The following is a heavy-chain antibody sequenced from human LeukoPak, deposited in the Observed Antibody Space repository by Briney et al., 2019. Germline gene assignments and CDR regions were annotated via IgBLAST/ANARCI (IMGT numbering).Heavy chain of an antibody. CDR2: IYPGDSDT. D-gene: IGHD7-27*01. Sequence: GESLKISCKGSEYSFSNNWIGWVRQMPGKGLEWMGIIYPGDSDTRYSPSFQGQVAISADKSISTAYLQWSSLEASDTAMYYCARLQAGDQECAFDIWGQGTMVTVSS. V-gene: IGHV5-51*01. CDR3: ARLQAGDQECAFDI. CDR1: EYSFSNNW. J-gene: IGHJ3*02.